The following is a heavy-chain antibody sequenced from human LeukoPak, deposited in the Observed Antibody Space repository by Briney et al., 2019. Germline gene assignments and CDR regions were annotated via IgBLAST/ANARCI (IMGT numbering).Heavy chain of an antibody. V-gene: IGHV1-18*01. CDR2: ISAYNGNT. CDR1: DDTFTNYG. CDR3: ARAEYSYGFQAH. D-gene: IGHD5-18*01. Sequence: ASVKVSCKASDDTFTNYGISWLRQAPGQGLEWMGWISAYNGNTNYAQKFQGRVTLTTDTSTNTAYMELRSLRSDDTAVYYCARAEYSYGFQAHWGQGTLVTVSS. J-gene: IGHJ4*02.